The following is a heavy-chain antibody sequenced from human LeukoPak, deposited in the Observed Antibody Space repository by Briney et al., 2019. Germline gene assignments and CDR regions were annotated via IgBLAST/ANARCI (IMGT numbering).Heavy chain of an antibody. CDR1: GFTFSSNA. D-gene: IGHD5-12*01. Sequence: GGSLRLSCATSGFTFSSNAMTWVRQAPGKGLECVSAITAPGDATYYADSVKGRFSISRDNSNNTLYLQMNSLRAEDTAVYYCAKARGSGYAEYYFDYWGQGTLVTVSS. V-gene: IGHV3-23*01. J-gene: IGHJ4*02. CDR3: AKARGSGYAEYYFDY. CDR2: ITAPGDAT.